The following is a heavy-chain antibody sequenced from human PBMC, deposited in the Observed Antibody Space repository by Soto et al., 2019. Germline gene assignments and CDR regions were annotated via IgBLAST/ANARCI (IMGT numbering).Heavy chain of an antibody. Sequence: QVQLQQWGAGLLKPSETLSLTCAVYGGSFSDFYWTWIRQPPGKGLEWIGEINHSGSTNYNPSLTIRVARSVDTSKNQFALNLTSVTAADTAVYYCGPRGAVADPRGYWGQGTLVTVSS. CDR3: GPRGAVADPRGY. D-gene: IGHD6-19*01. CDR1: GGSFSDFY. CDR2: INHSGST. V-gene: IGHV4-34*01. J-gene: IGHJ4*02.